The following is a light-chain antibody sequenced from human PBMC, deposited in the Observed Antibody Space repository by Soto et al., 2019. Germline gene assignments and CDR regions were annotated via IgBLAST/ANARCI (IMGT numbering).Light chain of an antibody. CDR2: GVT. J-gene: IGLJ1*01. Sequence: QSALTQPPSVSGSPGQSVTISCTGTSNDVASNYRVSWYQQPPGTAPQLVIYGVTNRPSGVPDRFSGSRSGNTASLTISGLQAEDEADYFCISYTDSSTYVFGTGTKVTVL. V-gene: IGLV2-18*02. CDR3: ISYTDSSTYV. CDR1: SNDVASNYR.